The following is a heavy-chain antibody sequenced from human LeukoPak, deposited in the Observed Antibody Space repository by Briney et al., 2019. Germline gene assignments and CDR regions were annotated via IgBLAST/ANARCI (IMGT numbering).Heavy chain of an antibody. J-gene: IGHJ5*02. CDR1: GYTFTGYY. D-gene: IGHD5-18*01. V-gene: IGHV1-2*02. CDR2: INPNSGGT. CDR3: ARVGAWKGIQLWLPWFDP. Sequence: ASVKVSCKASGYTFTGYYMHWVRQAPGQGLEWMGWINPNSGGTNYAQKFQGRVTMTRDTSISTAYMELSRLRSDDTAVYYCARVGAWKGIQLWLPWFDPWGQEPWSPSPQ.